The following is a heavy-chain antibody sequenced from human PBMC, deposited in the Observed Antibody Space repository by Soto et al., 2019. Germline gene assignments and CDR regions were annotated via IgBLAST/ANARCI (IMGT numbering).Heavy chain of an antibody. J-gene: IGHJ6*02. D-gene: IGHD6-6*01. CDR3: ARDKRARYSSSSVHYYYGMDV. CDR2: IYYSGST. V-gene: IGHV4-59*01. Sequence: SETLSLTCTVSGGSISSYYWSWIRQPPGKGLEWIGYIYYSGSTNYNPSLKSRVTISVDTSKNQFSLKLSSVTAADTAVYYCARDKRARYSSSSVHYYYGMDVWGQGTTVTV. CDR1: GGSISSYY.